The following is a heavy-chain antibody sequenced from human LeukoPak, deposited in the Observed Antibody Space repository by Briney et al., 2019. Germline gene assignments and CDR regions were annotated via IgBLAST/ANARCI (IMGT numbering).Heavy chain of an antibody. J-gene: IGHJ4*02. CDR2: INHSGST. V-gene: IGHV4-34*01. CDR3: ARGNSSSWCFDY. D-gene: IGHD6-13*01. Sequence: SETLSLTCAVYGGSFSGYYWSWIRQPPGKGLEWIGEINHSGSTNYNPSLKSRVTISVDTSKNQFPLKLSSVTAADTAVYYCARGNSSSWCFDYWGQGTLVTVSS. CDR1: GGSFSGYY.